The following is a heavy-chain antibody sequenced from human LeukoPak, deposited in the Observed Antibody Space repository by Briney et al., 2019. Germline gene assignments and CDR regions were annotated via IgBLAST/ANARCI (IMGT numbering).Heavy chain of an antibody. Sequence: GRSLRLSCAASGFTFSSYGMHWDRQAPGKGLEWVAVISYDGSNKYYADSVKGRFTISRDNSKNTLYLQMNSLRAEDTAVYYCAKGHRSYFDYWGQGTLVTVSS. CDR1: GFTFSSYG. CDR2: ISYDGSNK. V-gene: IGHV3-30*18. CDR3: AKGHRSYFDY. J-gene: IGHJ4*02.